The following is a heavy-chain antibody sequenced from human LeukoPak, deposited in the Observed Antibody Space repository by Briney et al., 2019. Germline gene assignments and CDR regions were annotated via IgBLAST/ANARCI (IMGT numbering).Heavy chain of an antibody. CDR1: GGSISRGEYY. CDR3: ARRGRYYYSMDV. V-gene: IGHV4-30-4*01. CDR2: TGYTGST. J-gene: IGHJ6*02. Sequence: SETLALTCTVSGGSISRGEYYWSWIRQRPGKGLEWIGYTGYTGSTYNHPSLKRLVTISVDTSKHRFPLKLRSVTAVHRAVYYCARRGRYYYSMDVWGQGTPVTVS.